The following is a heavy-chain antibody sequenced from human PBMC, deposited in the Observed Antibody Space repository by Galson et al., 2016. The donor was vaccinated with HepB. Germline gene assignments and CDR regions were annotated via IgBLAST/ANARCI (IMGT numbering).Heavy chain of an antibody. CDR2: LNPDGSET. CDR1: GPTFSTSW. Sequence: SLRLSCAVSGPTFSTSWMSWVRQSPGAGLEWAASLNPDGSETYYVDSLKGRSTVSRDNAKNSVYLQMDSLRVGDTAVYYCTRDFSYGRFDYWGQGTLVIVSS. J-gene: IGHJ4*02. V-gene: IGHV3-7*01. D-gene: IGHD3-10*01. CDR3: TRDFSYGRFDY.